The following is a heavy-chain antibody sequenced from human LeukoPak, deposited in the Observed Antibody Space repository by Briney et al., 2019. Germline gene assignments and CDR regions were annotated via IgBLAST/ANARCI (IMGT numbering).Heavy chain of an antibody. CDR2: IYTSGST. J-gene: IGHJ4*02. V-gene: IGHV4-61*02. CDR1: GGSISSGSYY. Sequence: KTSETLSLTCTVSGGSISSGSYYWSWIRQPAGKGLEWIGRIYTSGSTNYNPSLKSRVTISVDTSKNQFSLKLSSVTAADTAVYYCARDDSSGEYFDYWGQGTLVTVSS. CDR3: ARDDSSGEYFDY. D-gene: IGHD3-22*01.